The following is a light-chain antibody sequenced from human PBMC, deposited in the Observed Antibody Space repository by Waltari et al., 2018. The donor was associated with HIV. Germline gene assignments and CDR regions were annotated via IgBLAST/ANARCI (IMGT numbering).Light chain of an antibody. CDR3: ATWDSGLSAVV. CDR1: SPNLGYNY. J-gene: IGLJ2*01. Sequence: QSVLTQPPSVSATPGQKVPISCSGSSPNLGYNYVFWYQQLPGTAPKLLIYDNNKRPSGIPDRFSGSKSGTSATLGITGLQTGDEADYYCATWDSGLSAVVFGGGTKLTVL. V-gene: IGLV1-51*01. CDR2: DNN.